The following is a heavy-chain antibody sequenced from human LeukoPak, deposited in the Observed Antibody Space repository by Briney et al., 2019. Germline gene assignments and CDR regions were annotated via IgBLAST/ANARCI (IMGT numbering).Heavy chain of an antibody. CDR2: INPNNGGT. Sequence: ASVKVSCKASVYTFSDYYMHWVRQAPGQGLDWLGWINPNNGGTNYALKFQGRVTITRDASMGTAYMELSRLRSDDTAVYDCARDRGTTLRGYLDYGGQGTRATVT. J-gene: IGHJ4*02. CDR3: ARDRGTTLRGYLDY. CDR1: VYTFSDYY. V-gene: IGHV1-2*02. D-gene: IGHD1-14*01.